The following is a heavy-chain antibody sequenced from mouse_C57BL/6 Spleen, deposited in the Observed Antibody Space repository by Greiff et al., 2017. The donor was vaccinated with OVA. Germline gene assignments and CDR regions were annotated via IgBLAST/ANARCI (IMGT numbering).Heavy chain of an antibody. J-gene: IGHJ2*01. Sequence: QVQLQQPGAELVMPGASVKLSCKASGYTFTSYWMHWVKQRPGQGLEWIGEIDPSDSYTNYNQKFKGKSTLTVDKSSSTAYMQLSSLTSEDSAVYYCARGLGHMLFDYWGQGTTLTVAS. D-gene: IGHD4-1*01. CDR1: GYTFTSYW. CDR3: ARGLGHMLFDY. V-gene: IGHV1-69*01. CDR2: IDPSDSYT.